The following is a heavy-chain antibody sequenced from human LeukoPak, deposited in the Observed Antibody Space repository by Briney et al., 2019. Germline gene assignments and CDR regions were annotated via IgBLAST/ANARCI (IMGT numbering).Heavy chain of an antibody. D-gene: IGHD3-9*01. V-gene: IGHV3-23*01. CDR3: AKVRYIGYYYDY. CDR1: RFTFNKYA. CDR2: ISGGGGTT. Sequence: GGSLRLSCVASRFTFNKYAMSWVRQAPGKGLQWVSGISGGGGTTHYADSVKGRFTISRDNSKNTLYLQMNSLRAEDTAVYYCAKVRYIGYYYDYWGQGALVTVSS. J-gene: IGHJ4*02.